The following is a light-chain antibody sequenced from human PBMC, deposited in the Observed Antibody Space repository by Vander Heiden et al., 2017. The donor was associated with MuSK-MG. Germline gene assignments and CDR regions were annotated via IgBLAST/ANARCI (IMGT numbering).Light chain of an antibody. CDR2: DVS. CDR3: SSYTTNSTLV. Sequence: QSALTQPASVSGSPGLSIAISCTGTRSDVGGYNFVSWYQQYPGKAPKLLIFDVSNRPSGVSNRFSGSKSGNTASLIISGLQTEDEADYFCSSYTTNSTLVFGAGTKVTVL. V-gene: IGLV2-14*03. J-gene: IGLJ1*01. CDR1: RSDVGGYNF.